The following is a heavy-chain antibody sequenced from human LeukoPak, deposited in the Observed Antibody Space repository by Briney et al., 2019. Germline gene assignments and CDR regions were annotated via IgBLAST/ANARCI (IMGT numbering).Heavy chain of an antibody. V-gene: IGHV1-24*01. Sequence: PGASVKVSCKVSGDTLTESSTHWVRQAPGKGLEWMGGSEPEDGEAIYAQRFQGRLTLTEDTSTDTAYMELSSLTSEDTAVYFCAADLGQLLSYWGQGTLVTVSS. D-gene: IGHD6-13*01. CDR1: GDTLTESS. J-gene: IGHJ4*02. CDR3: AADLGQLLSY. CDR2: SEPEDGEA.